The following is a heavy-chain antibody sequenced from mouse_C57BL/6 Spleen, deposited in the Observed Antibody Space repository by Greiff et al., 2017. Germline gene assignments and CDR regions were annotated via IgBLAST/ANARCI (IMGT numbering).Heavy chain of an antibody. J-gene: IGHJ3*01. CDR1: GYTFTSYW. Sequence: QVQLQQSGAELVRPGSSVKLSCKASGYTFTSYWMHWVKQRPIQGLEWIGNIDPSDSETHYNQKFKDKATLTVDKSSSTAYMQLSSLTSEDSAVYYCAREGAYYGYDGFAYWGQGTLVTVSA. CDR2: IDPSDSET. CDR3: AREGAYYGYDGFAY. D-gene: IGHD2-2*01. V-gene: IGHV1-52*01.